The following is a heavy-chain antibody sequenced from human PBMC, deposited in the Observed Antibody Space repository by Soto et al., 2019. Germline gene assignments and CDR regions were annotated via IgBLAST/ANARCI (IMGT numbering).Heavy chain of an antibody. CDR2: IYAGDSET. CDR1: GYSFTRFW. D-gene: IGHD6-19*01. V-gene: IGHV5-51*01. CDR3: ARELKPYNSGWYFTLS. Sequence: LGESLKISCKGSGYSFTRFWIGWGRQMPGKGLEWMGIIYAGDSETRYSPSFQGQVTISADKSISTAYLQWSSLKASDTAVYYCARELKPYNSGWYFTLSWSQGTQVTVYS. J-gene: IGHJ5*02.